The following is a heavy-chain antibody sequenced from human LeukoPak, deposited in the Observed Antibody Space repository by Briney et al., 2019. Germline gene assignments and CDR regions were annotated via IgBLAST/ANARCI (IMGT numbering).Heavy chain of an antibody. CDR2: ISYSGTT. D-gene: IGHD3-10*01. CDR3: AANSADYNTLGSSYKV. V-gene: IGHV4-38-2*01. J-gene: IGHJ4*02. Sequence: SETLSLTCAVSGNSVSGSFWWSWVRQPPHKGLEWIGSISYSGTTYYNPSLKSRVTISVDTSKNQFSLKLNSVTAADTAVFYCAANSADYNTLGSSYKVWGQGTLVTVSS. CDR1: GNSVSGSFW.